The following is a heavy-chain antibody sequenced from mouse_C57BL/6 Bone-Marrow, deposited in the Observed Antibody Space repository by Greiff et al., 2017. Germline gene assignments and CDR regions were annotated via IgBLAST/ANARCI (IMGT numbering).Heavy chain of an antibody. D-gene: IGHD2-3*01. Sequence: QVQLQQSGAELVRPGASVKLSCKASGYTFTDYYINWVKQRPGQGLEWIARIYPGSGNTYYNEKFKGKATLTAEKSSSTAYMQLSSLTSEDSAVYFCARVDGYYLAWFAYWGQGTLVTVSA. CDR1: GYTFTDYY. V-gene: IGHV1-76*01. CDR2: IYPGSGNT. CDR3: ARVDGYYLAWFAY. J-gene: IGHJ3*01.